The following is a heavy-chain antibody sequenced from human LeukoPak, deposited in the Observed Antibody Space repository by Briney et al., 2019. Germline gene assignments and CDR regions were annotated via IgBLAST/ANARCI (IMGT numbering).Heavy chain of an antibody. CDR2: INPSGGST. J-gene: IGHJ6*03. CDR1: GYTFTSYY. CDR3: ARDSIYCSSTSCYELAYMDV. V-gene: IGHV1-46*01. Sequence: GASVKVSCKASGYTFTSYYMHWVRQAPGQGLEWMGIINPSGGSTSYAQKFQGRVTMTRDTSTSTVYMELSSLRSEDTAVYYCARDSIYCSSTSCYELAYMDVWGKGTTVTISS. D-gene: IGHD2-2*01.